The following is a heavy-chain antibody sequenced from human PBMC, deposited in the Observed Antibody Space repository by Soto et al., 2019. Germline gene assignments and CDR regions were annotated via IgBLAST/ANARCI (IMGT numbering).Heavy chain of an antibody. CDR3: AKDEGVEGTLGLFDY. D-gene: IGHD3-3*01. V-gene: IGHV3-30*18. CDR2: MSSDGSKI. CDR1: GFDFTYYA. Sequence: QVQLVESGGGAVQPGESLRLSCVASGFDFTYYAMHWVRQAPGKGLESVAVMSSDGSKIHHTDSVKGRFTISRDNSKNTLYLQMNSLRKEDTAVYFCAKDEGVEGTLGLFDYWGQGTLVSVSS. J-gene: IGHJ4*02.